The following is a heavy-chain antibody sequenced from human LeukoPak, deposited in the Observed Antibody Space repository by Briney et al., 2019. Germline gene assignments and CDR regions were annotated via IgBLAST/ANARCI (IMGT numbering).Heavy chain of an antibody. D-gene: IGHD3-22*01. CDR3: AKEMGYYDSSGYPSGYYYYYGMDV. CDR2: ISGSGGST. J-gene: IGHJ6*02. Sequence: GGSLRLSCAASGFTFSSYAMSWVRQAPGKGLEWVSAISGSGGSTYYADSVKGRFTISRDNSKNTLYLQMNSLRAEDTAVYYCAKEMGYYDSSGYPSGYYYYYGMDVWGQGTTVTVSS. V-gene: IGHV3-23*01. CDR1: GFTFSSYA.